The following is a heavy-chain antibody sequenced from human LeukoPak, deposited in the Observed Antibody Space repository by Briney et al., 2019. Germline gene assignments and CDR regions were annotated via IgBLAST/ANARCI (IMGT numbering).Heavy chain of an antibody. CDR3: ARGHRYSPDS. D-gene: IGHD1-1*01. J-gene: IGHJ4*02. V-gene: IGHV1-18*01. Sequence: ASVKVSCKASGYTFTNSGITWVRQAPGQGLEWMGWISAYNGNTNYAQKLQGKVTMTTDTSTSTAYMELRSLRSDDTAVYYCARGHRYSPDSWGQGTLVTVSS. CDR1: GYTFTNSG. CDR2: ISAYNGNT.